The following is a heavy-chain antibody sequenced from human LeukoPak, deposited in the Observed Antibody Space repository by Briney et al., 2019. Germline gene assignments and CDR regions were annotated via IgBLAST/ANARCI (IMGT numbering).Heavy chain of an antibody. V-gene: IGHV3-53*01. D-gene: IGHD3-3*01. CDR1: GFTVSSNY. J-gene: IGHJ4*02. CDR3: ARGSGRISIFGVPY. CDR2: IYSGGST. Sequence: GGSLRLSCAASGFTVSSNYMSWVRQAPGKGLEWVSIIYSGGSTFYADSVKGRFTISRDNSKNSLYLQMNNLRAEDTAVYFCARGSGRISIFGVPYWGQGTLVTVSS.